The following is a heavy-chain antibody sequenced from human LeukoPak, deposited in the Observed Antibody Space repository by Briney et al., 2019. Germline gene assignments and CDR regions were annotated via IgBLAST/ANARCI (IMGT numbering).Heavy chain of an antibody. CDR2: IYYSGNT. CDR3: ARDNPVGALDY. CDR1: GDSISSSRWF. Sequence: SETLSLTCTFSGDSISSSRWFWGWIRQPPGKGLEWIGDIYYSGNTYYNPSLKSRVTISVDTSKNQFSLKLSSVTAADTAVYYCARDNPVGALDYWGQGTLVTVSS. V-gene: IGHV4-39*07. J-gene: IGHJ4*02. D-gene: IGHD1-26*01.